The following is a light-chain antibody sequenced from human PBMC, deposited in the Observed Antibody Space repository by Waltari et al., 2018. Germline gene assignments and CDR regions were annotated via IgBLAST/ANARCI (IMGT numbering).Light chain of an antibody. CDR2: EGN. V-gene: IGLV2-23*03. CDR3: CSNVGSSVF. Sequence: QSALTQPASVSGSPGQSITISCTGFNSNVGSYNLVSWYQNHPGKAPKLLIYEGNRRPPGVSNRFSGSKSDNTASLTLSGLQAEDEADYYCCSNVGSSVFFGGGTKLTVL. CDR1: NSNVGSYNL. J-gene: IGLJ2*01.